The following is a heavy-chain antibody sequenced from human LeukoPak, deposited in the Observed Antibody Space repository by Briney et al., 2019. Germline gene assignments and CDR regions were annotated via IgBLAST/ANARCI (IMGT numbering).Heavy chain of an antibody. D-gene: IGHD3-10*01. J-gene: IGHJ4*02. CDR1: GFTFSSYA. CDR3: VKGGWGDN. CDR2: ISYDGSNK. Sequence: GGSLRLSCAASGFTFSSYAMHWVRQAPGKGLEWVAVISYDGSNKYYADSVKGRFTISRDNSKNTLYLQMNSLRVEDADVYYCVKGGWGDNWGKGILVTVSS. V-gene: IGHV3-30*04.